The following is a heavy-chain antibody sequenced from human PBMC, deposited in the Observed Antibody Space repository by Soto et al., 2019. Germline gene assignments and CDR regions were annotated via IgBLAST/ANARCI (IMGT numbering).Heavy chain of an antibody. CDR3: AKDPNYDFWSGYSGSGWFDP. V-gene: IGHV3-21*01. D-gene: IGHD3-3*01. CDR2: ISGSSSNM. Sequence: GGSLRLSCAASGFTFSSYSMNWVRQTPGKGLEWVSSISGSSSNMYYADSVKGRFTISRDNAKNSLYLQMNSLRAEDTAVYYCAKDPNYDFWSGYSGSGWFDPWGQGTLVTVSS. J-gene: IGHJ5*02. CDR1: GFTFSSYS.